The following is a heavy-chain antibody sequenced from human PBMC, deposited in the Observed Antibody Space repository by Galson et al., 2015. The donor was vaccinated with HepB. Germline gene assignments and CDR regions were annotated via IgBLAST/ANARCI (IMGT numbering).Heavy chain of an antibody. Sequence: SLRLSCAASGFTFSSYSMNWVRQAPGKGLEWVSSISSSSSYIYYADSVKGRFTISRDNAKNSLYLQMNSLRAEDTAVYYCARDSTFNTEFGVVPFDYWGQGTLVTVSS. CDR2: ISSSSSYI. J-gene: IGHJ4*02. CDR1: GFTFSSYS. D-gene: IGHD3-3*01. CDR3: ARDSTFNTEFGVVPFDY. V-gene: IGHV3-21*01.